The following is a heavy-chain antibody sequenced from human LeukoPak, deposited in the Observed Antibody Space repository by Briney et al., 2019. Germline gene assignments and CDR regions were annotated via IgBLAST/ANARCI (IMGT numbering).Heavy chain of an antibody. D-gene: IGHD3-10*01. J-gene: IGHJ4*02. Sequence: SETLSLTCTVSGGSISSSSYYRGWIRQPPGKGLEWIGSIYYSGGTYYNPSLKSRVTISVDTSKNQFSLKLSSVTAADTAVYYCARQKSPYYGSGSFFDYWGQGTLVTVSS. CDR1: GGSISSSSYY. CDR2: IYYSGGT. V-gene: IGHV4-39*01. CDR3: ARQKSPYYGSGSFFDY.